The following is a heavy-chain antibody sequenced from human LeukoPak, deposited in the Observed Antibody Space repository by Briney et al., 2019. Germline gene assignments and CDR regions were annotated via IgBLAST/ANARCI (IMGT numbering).Heavy chain of an antibody. CDR3: ATGGHSSSWYGGDAFDI. CDR2: INAGNGNI. Sequence: ASVKVSCKASGYTFTSYAMHWVRQAPGQRLEWMGWINAGNGNIKYSQKFQGRVTMTEDTSTDTAYMELSSLSSEDTAVYYCATGGHSSSWYGGDAFDIWGQGTMATVSS. D-gene: IGHD6-13*01. CDR1: GYTFTSYA. V-gene: IGHV1-3*01. J-gene: IGHJ3*02.